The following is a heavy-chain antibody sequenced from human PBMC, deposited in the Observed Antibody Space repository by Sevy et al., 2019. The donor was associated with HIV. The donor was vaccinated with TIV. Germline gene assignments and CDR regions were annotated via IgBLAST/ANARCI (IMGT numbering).Heavy chain of an antibody. V-gene: IGHV3-21*01. J-gene: IGHJ6*02. CDR2: IIGGGGSI. CDR3: ARVSWQLPWYYGMDV. Sequence: GGSLRLSCAASGFTFSSYSMNWARRPQGKGWKWVQPIIGGGGSITYADSVKGRFTISRDNAKNSLYLQMNSLRAEDTAVYYCARVSWQLPWYYGMDVWGQGTTVTVSS. CDR1: GFTFSSYS. D-gene: IGHD6-6*01.